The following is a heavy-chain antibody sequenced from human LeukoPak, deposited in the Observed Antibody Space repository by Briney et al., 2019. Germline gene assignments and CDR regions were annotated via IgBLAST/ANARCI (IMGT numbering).Heavy chain of an antibody. V-gene: IGHV3-20*04. J-gene: IGHJ3*02. D-gene: IGHD2-2*01. CDR2: INWNGGST. CDR1: GFTFDDYG. CDR3: ARSTRALVPTADDAFDI. Sequence: GGSLRLSCAASGFTFDDYGMSWVRQAPGKGLEWVSGINWNGGSTGYADSVKGRFTISRDNAKNSLYLQMNSLRVEDTAVYYCARSTRALVPTADDAFDIWGQGTMVTVSS.